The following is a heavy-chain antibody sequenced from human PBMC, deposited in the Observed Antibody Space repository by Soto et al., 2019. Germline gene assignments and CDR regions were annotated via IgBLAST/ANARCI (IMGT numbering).Heavy chain of an antibody. J-gene: IGHJ6*02. CDR2: IIPIFGTA. CDR3: ASKSGYAYGMDV. V-gene: IGHV1-69*12. D-gene: IGHD5-18*01. Sequence: QVQLVQSGAEVKKPGSSVKVSCKASGGTFSSYASSWERQAPGPGLEWMGGIIPIFGTANYAPKFQGRVTITAEESTSTAYMDLSSLSSEDTAVYSCASKSGYAYGMDVWGQGTTVTVSS. CDR1: GGTFSSYA.